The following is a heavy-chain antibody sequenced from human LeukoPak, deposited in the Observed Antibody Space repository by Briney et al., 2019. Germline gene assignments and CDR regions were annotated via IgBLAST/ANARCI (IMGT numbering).Heavy chain of an antibody. CDR3: ARVGWYNDY. Sequence: SETLSLTCTVSGGSISTYYWSWIRQPPGKGLEWIGYIYYSGSTNYNPSLKSRVTMSVDTSKNHFSLRLSSVTAADTALYYCARVGWYNDYWGQGTLVTVSS. D-gene: IGHD6-19*01. CDR2: IYYSGST. J-gene: IGHJ4*02. V-gene: IGHV4-59*01. CDR1: GGSISTYY.